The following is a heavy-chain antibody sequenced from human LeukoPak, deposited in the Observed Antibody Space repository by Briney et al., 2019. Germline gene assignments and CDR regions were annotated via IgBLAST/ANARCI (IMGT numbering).Heavy chain of an antibody. V-gene: IGHV1-18*01. D-gene: IGHD6-19*01. CDR1: GGTFSNYA. CDR2: ISAYNGNT. Sequence: GASVKVSCKASGGTFSNYAISWVRQAPGQGLEWMGWISAYNGNTNYAQKFQGRVTMTRDTSTSTVYMELSSLRSEDTAVYYCARDSAVAGFGWFDPWGQGTLVTVSS. J-gene: IGHJ5*02. CDR3: ARDSAVAGFGWFDP.